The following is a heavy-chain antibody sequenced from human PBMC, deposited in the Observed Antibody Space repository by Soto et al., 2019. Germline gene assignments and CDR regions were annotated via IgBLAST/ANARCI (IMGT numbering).Heavy chain of an antibody. J-gene: IGHJ4*02. CDR1: GSTFSDYY. Sequence: GGSLRLSCAASGSTFSDYYMSWIRQAPGKGLEWVSYISSSGSTIYYADSVKGRFTISRDNAKNSLYLQMNSLRAEDTAVYYCARSELRYFDWLLSLNPAFDYWGQGTLVTVSS. CDR2: ISSSGSTI. D-gene: IGHD3-9*01. V-gene: IGHV3-11*01. CDR3: ARSELRYFDWLLSLNPAFDY.